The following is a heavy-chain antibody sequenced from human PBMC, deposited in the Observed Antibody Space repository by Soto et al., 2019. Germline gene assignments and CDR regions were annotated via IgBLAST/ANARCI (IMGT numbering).Heavy chain of an antibody. CDR2: ISSSSSYI. CDR3: ARDLGECSSTSCHNRFEP. Sequence: VVSLRLSCAASGFTFSSYSMNWVRQAPGKGLEWVSSISSSSSYIYYADSVKGRFTISRDNAKNSLYLQMNSLRAEDTAVYYCARDLGECSSTSCHNRFEPWGQGTLVT. V-gene: IGHV3-21*01. D-gene: IGHD2-2*01. J-gene: IGHJ5*02. CDR1: GFTFSSYS.